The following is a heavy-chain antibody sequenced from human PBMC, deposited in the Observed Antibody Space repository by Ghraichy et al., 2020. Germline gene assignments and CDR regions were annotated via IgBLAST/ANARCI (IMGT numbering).Heavy chain of an antibody. CDR3: ARDSGRHLAIYH. J-gene: IGHJ4*02. Sequence: ESLNISCTASGSIVSSNYMSWVRQAPGKGLEWVSVIFSGGRTSYVDSVKGRFTISRDNSKNSLYLQMNSLRADDTAVYYCARDSGRHLAIYHWGQGTLVTVSS. CDR2: IFSGGRT. V-gene: IGHV3-53*01. D-gene: IGHD3-3*01. CDR1: GSIVSSNY.